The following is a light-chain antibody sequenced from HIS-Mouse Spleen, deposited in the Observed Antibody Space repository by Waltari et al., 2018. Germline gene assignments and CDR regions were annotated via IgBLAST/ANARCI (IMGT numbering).Light chain of an antibody. V-gene: IGKV1-5*03. Sequence: DIQMTQSPSTLSASVGERVTITCRASQRISSWLAWYQPKPGKAPKLLIDKASSLERGVPSRFSGSGSGTEFTLTISSLQPDDCASYYGQQSGTFGQGTKVEIK. CDR1: QRISSW. CDR2: KAS. CDR3: QQSGT. J-gene: IGKJ1*01.